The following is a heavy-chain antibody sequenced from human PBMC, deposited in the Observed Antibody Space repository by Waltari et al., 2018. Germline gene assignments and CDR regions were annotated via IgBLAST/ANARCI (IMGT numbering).Heavy chain of an antibody. CDR2: ISSSSSYI. V-gene: IGHV3-21*01. CDR1: GFTFSSYS. J-gene: IGHJ4*02. D-gene: IGHD1-26*01. Sequence: EVQLVESGGGLVKPGGSLRLSCAASGFTFSSYSMNWVRQAPGKGLEWVSSISSSSSYIYYADSVKGRFTISRDNAKNSLYLQMNSLRAEDTAVYYCARDPFRGSYYPYYFDYWGQGTLVTVSS. CDR3: ARDPFRGSYYPYYFDY.